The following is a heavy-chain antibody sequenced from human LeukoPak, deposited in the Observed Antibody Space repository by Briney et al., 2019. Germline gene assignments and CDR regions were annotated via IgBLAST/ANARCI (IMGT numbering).Heavy chain of an antibody. V-gene: IGHV4-31*03. CDR3: ARDQMDDSDAFDI. J-gene: IGHJ3*02. CDR2: IYYSGST. Sequence: SETLSLTCTVSGGSLSSGGSYWGWIRQHPGKGLEWIGYIYYSGSTYYNPSLKSRVTISVDTSKNQFSLKLSSVTAADTAVYYCARDQMDDSDAFDIWGQGTMVTVSS. CDR1: GGSLSSGGSY. D-gene: IGHD5-24*01.